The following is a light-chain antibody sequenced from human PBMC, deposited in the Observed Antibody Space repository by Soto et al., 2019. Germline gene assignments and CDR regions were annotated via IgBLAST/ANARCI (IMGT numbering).Light chain of an antibody. J-gene: IGKJ1*01. V-gene: IGKV1-5*03. CDR1: QSISVW. Sequence: DIQMTQSPSTLSASVGDRVTITCRASQSISVWLAWYQQKAGKAPNLLIYKASRLESGVPSRFSGSGSETEFSLTISGLQPGDSATYFCQQYYSYSPTFGQGTKVEV. CDR3: QQYYSYSPT. CDR2: KAS.